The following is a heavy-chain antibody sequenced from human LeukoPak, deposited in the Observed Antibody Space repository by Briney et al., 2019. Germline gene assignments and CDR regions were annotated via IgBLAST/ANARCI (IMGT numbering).Heavy chain of an antibody. CDR2: TRYDGSNR. J-gene: IGHJ4*02. V-gene: IGHV3-30*02. CDR3: AKDATLLQYNSPTTAVDY. Sequence: QSGGSLRLSCAASGFTFSSYWMSWVRQAPGKGLEWVAFTRYDGSNRYYADSVKGRFTISRDNSKNTLYLQMNSLRVEDTAVYYCAKDATLLQYNSPTTAVDYWGQGTLVTVSS. D-gene: IGHD3-9*01. CDR1: GFTFSSYW.